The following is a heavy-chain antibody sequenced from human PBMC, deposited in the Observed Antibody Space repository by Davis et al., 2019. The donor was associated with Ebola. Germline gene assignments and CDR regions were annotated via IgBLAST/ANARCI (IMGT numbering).Heavy chain of an antibody. CDR1: GGSISSSSYY. J-gene: IGHJ6*02. CDR3: ARAPFIDYYGMDV. CDR2: IYYSGST. D-gene: IGHD2-15*01. V-gene: IGHV4-61*01. Sequence: SETLSLTCTVSGGSISSSSYYWSWIRQPPGKGLEWIGYIYYSGSTNYNPSLKSRVTISVDTSKNQFSLKLSSVTAADTAVYYCARAPFIDYYGMDVWGQGTTVTVSS.